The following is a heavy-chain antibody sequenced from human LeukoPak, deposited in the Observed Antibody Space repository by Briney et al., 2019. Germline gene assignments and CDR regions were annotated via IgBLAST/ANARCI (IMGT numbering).Heavy chain of an antibody. CDR3: ARGGSTSYREFLYNWFDP. CDR1: GGSISSYY. J-gene: IGHJ5*02. Sequence: SETLSLTCTVSGGSISSYYWSWIRQPPGKGLEWIGYIYYSGSTNYNPSLQSRVTISVDTSKNQFSLKLRSETAADTAVYYCARGGSTSYREFLYNWFDPWGQGTLVTVSS. D-gene: IGHD3-10*01. CDR2: IYYSGST. V-gene: IGHV4-59*01.